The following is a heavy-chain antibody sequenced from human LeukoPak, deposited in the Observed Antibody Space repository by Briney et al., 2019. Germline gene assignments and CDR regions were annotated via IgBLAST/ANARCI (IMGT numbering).Heavy chain of an antibody. D-gene: IGHD3-22*01. Sequence: SETLSLTCTVYGGSFSGYYWSWIRQPPGKGLEWIGEINHSGSTNYNPSLKSRVTISVDTSKNQFSLKLSSVTAADTAVYYCARGFYYYYGMDVWGQGTTVTVSS. V-gene: IGHV4-34*01. CDR1: GGSFSGYY. CDR3: ARGFYYYYGMDV. CDR2: INHSGST. J-gene: IGHJ6*02.